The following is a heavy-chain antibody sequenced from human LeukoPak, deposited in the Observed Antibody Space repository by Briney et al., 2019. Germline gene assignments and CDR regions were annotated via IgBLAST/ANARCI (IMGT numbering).Heavy chain of an antibody. CDR2: IKSKTDGGTT. CDR1: VFTFSNAY. V-gene: IGHV3-15*01. Sequence: PGVSLRLFCAASVFTFSNAYMIWVRQAPGKGLEWVGRIKSKTDGGTTDYAAPVKGGFTISRDDSKNTLYLQMNSLKTEDTAVYYCTTQTRTMIVVVNDAFDIWGQGTMVTVSS. D-gene: IGHD3-22*01. J-gene: IGHJ3*02. CDR3: TTQTRTMIVVVNDAFDI.